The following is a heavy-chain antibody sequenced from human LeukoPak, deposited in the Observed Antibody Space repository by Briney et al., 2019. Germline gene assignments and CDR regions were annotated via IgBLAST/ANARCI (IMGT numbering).Heavy chain of an antibody. V-gene: IGHV4-59*01. J-gene: IGHJ2*01. CDR2: IYYSGST. D-gene: IGHD2-2*01. Sequence: SEILSLTCTVSGGSISSYYWSWIRQPPGKGLEWIGYIYYSGSTNYNPSLKSRVTISVDTSKNQFSLKLSSVTAADTAVYYCARAIVVVPAARTTVTTDPWYFDLWGRGTLVTVSS. CDR3: ARAIVVVPAARTTVTTDPWYFDL. CDR1: GGSISSYY.